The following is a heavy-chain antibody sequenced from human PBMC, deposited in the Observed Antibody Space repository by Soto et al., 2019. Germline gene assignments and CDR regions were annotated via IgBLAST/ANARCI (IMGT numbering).Heavy chain of an antibody. CDR1: GLTFSSYA. CDR3: GKCLGVRGANYYYYGFDV. V-gene: IGHV3-23*01. D-gene: IGHD3-10*01. J-gene: IGHJ6*02. CDR2: ITGSGDTT. Sequence: EVQLLESGGGLVQPGGSLRLSCAGSGLTFSSYAMNWVRQAPGKGLEWVSVITGSGDTTHYADSVKGRFTISRDNSKSTLYLHMNSLRAEDSALYYCGKCLGVRGANYYYYGFDVWGQGTTVTVSS.